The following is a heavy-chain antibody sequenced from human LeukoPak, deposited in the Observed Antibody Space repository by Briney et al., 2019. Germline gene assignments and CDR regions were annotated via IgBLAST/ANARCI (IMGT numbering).Heavy chain of an antibody. CDR2: INAGNGNT. Sequence: ASVKVSCKASGYAFTSYAMHWVRQAPGQRLEWMGWINAGNGNTKYSQKFQGRVTITRDTSASTAYMELSRLRSDDTAVYYCARGGEQLVPSSWFDPWGQGTLVTVSS. V-gene: IGHV1-3*01. J-gene: IGHJ5*02. CDR3: ARGGEQLVPSSWFDP. D-gene: IGHD6-6*01. CDR1: GYAFTSYA.